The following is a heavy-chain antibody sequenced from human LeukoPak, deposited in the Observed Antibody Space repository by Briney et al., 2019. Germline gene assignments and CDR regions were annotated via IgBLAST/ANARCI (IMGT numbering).Heavy chain of an antibody. CDR1: GFTFSSYG. Sequence: GGSLRLSCAASGFTFSSYGMHWVRQAPGKGLEWVAFIRYDGSNKYYADSVKGRITISRDNSKNTLYLQMNSLRAEDTAVYYCAKEGLWFGDRSFDYWGQGTLVTVSS. CDR2: IRYDGSNK. J-gene: IGHJ4*02. V-gene: IGHV3-30*02. D-gene: IGHD3-10*01. CDR3: AKEGLWFGDRSFDY.